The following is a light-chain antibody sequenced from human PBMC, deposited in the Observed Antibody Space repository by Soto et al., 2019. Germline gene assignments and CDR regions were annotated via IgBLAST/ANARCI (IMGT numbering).Light chain of an antibody. CDR1: NSNIGAGYD. V-gene: IGLV1-40*01. J-gene: IGLJ2*01. Sequence: QSVLTQPPSVSGAPGQRVTISCTGSNSNIGAGYDVHWYLQLPGTAPKLLVYTNNNRPSGVPDRFSGSKSGTSASLAITGLQAEDEADYYCSSYAGSNNCVFGGGTKLTVL. CDR3: SSYAGSNNCV. CDR2: TNN.